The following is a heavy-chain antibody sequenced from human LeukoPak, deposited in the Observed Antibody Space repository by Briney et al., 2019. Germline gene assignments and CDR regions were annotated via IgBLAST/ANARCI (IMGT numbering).Heavy chain of an antibody. CDR2: ISYDGSNK. Sequence: GRSLRLSCAASGFTFSSYAMHWVRQAPGKGLEWVAVISYDGSNKYYADSVKGRFTISRDNSKNTLYLQMTSLRAEDTAVYYCARDGLGGGSYGAAPSSFDYWGQGPLVPVSP. CDR3: ARDGLGGGSYGAAPSSFDY. CDR1: GFTFSSYA. D-gene: IGHD1-26*01. J-gene: IGHJ4*02. V-gene: IGHV3-30-3*01.